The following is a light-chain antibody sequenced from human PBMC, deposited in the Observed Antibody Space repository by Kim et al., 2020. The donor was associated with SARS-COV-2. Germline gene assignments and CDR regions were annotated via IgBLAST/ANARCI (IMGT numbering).Light chain of an antibody. CDR2: GVS. Sequence: DIQMTQSPSSLSASVGDRVTITCRASQVIDNYLAWFQQKPGEVPKSLIYGVSKLQRGVPSKFSGSGSGTDFTLTISSLQPEDVATYYCQQYDTYPPTFCQGTRLEIK. J-gene: IGKJ5*01. V-gene: IGKV1-16*02. CDR1: QVIDNY. CDR3: QQYDTYPPT.